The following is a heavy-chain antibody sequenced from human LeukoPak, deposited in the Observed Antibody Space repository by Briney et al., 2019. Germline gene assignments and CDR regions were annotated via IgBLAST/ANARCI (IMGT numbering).Heavy chain of an antibody. Sequence: GESLRLSCAASGFTVSSNYMSWVRQAPGKGLEWVSDIYSGGTTYYADSVKGRFTISRDNSKNTLYLQMNSLRAEDTAVYSCARQNDYAFDIWGQGTMVTVSS. CDR2: IYSGGTT. V-gene: IGHV3-53*01. CDR1: GFTVSSNY. CDR3: ARQNDYAFDI. D-gene: IGHD3-3*01. J-gene: IGHJ3*02.